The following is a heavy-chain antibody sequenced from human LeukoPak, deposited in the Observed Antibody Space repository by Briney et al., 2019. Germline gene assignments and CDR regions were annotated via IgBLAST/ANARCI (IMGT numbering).Heavy chain of an antibody. Sequence: ASVKVSCKASGYTFTSYGISWVRQAPGQGPEWMGWISACNGNTNYAQKLQGRVTMTTDTSTSTAYMELRSLRSDDTAVYYCARDIRSGWLPYYYYYYGMDVWGQGTTVTVSS. J-gene: IGHJ6*02. CDR3: ARDIRSGWLPYYYYYYGMDV. V-gene: IGHV1-18*01. CDR2: ISACNGNT. D-gene: IGHD6-19*01. CDR1: GYTFTSYG.